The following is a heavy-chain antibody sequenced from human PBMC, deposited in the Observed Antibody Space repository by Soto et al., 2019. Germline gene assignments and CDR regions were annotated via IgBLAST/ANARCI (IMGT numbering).Heavy chain of an antibody. Sequence: EVQLVESGGGLVQPGGSLRLSCAASGFTFSDHYMDWVRQAPGKGLEWVGRTRNKANSYTTEYAASVKGRFTVSRDDSKNSLYLQMNSLKTEDTAVYFCARIVHTAMVKGYYYYGMDVWGQGTTVTVSS. CDR3: ARIVHTAMVKGYYYYGMDV. CDR1: GFTFSDHY. D-gene: IGHD5-18*01. V-gene: IGHV3-72*01. J-gene: IGHJ6*02. CDR2: TRNKANSYTT.